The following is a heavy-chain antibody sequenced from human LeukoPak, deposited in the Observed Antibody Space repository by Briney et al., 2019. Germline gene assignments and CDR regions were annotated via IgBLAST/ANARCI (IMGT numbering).Heavy chain of an antibody. CDR3: ARGGEYYYDSSGYYFDY. Sequence: ASVKVSCKASGYTFTSYYMHWVRQAPGQGLEWMGIINPSGGSTSYAQKFQGRVTMTRDTSTSTVYMELSRLRSEDTAVYYCARGGEYYYDSSGYYFDYWGQGTLVTVSS. D-gene: IGHD3-22*01. CDR2: INPSGGST. CDR1: GYTFTSYY. J-gene: IGHJ4*02. V-gene: IGHV1-46*01.